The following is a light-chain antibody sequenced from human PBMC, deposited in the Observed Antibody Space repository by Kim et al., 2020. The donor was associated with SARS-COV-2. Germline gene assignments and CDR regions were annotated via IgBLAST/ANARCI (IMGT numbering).Light chain of an antibody. CDR1: QGISSA. CDR2: DAS. J-gene: IGKJ3*01. Sequence: AIQLTQSPSSLSASVGDRVTITCRASQGISSALAWYQQKPGKAPKLLIYDASSLESGVPSRFSGSGSGTDFTLTIRSLQPEDFANYYCQQFNNFGPGTKVDIK. CDR3: QQFNN. V-gene: IGKV1D-13*01.